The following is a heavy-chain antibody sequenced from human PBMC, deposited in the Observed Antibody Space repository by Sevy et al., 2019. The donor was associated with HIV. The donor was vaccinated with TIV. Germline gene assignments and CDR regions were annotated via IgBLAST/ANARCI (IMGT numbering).Heavy chain of an antibody. CDR2: ISWDAGTI. Sequence: GGSLRLSCAASGFKFDDYTMHWVRQVSGKGLEWVCLISWDAGTIDYAESMRGRLTISRDNRGNSLYLQMSDLRTEDSAMYFCVKDRGRYTGFDHWGQGIRVTVSS. CDR3: VKDRGRYTGFDH. J-gene: IGHJ5*02. V-gene: IGHV3-43*01. CDR1: GFKFDDYT. D-gene: IGHD1-1*01.